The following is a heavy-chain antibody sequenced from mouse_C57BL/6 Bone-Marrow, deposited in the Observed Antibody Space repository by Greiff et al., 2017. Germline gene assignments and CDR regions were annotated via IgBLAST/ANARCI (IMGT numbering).Heavy chain of an antibody. CDR2: ISNLAYSI. CDR3: ARHAFYYDYSYVDY. D-gene: IGHD2-4*01. CDR1: GFTFSDYG. Sequence: EVKLVESGGGLVQPGGSLKLSCAASGFTFSDYGMAWVRQAPRKGPEWVAFISNLAYSIYYADTVTGRFTISRENAKNTLYLEMSSLRSEDTAMYYCARHAFYYDYSYVDYWGQGTTLTVAS. J-gene: IGHJ2*01. V-gene: IGHV5-15*01.